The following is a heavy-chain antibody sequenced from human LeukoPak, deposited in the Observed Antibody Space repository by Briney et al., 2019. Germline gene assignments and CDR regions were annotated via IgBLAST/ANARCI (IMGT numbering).Heavy chain of an antibody. CDR3: AGRQIAEAALEP. V-gene: IGHV3-7*01. J-gene: IGHJ5*02. CDR1: GFTFSTYR. D-gene: IGHD6-13*01. Sequence: PGGSLRLSCAASGFTFSTYRMSWVRQAPGKGLEWVANIKQDGSEKYYVDSVKGRFTISRDNAKNSLYLQMNSLRAEDTAVYYCAGRQIAEAALEPWGQGPLVTVSS. CDR2: IKQDGSEK.